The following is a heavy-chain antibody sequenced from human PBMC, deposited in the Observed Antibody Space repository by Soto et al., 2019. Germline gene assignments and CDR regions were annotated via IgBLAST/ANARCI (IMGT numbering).Heavy chain of an antibody. Sequence: SVKVSCKASGGTFSSYAISWVRQAPGQGLEWMGGIIPIFGTANYAQKFQGRVTITADESTSTAYMELSSLRSEDTAVYYCASPVERASAFDIGGQGRRVTVSS. J-gene: IGHJ3*02. V-gene: IGHV1-69*13. CDR3: ASPVERASAFDI. CDR2: IIPIFGTA. CDR1: GGTFSSYA. D-gene: IGHD2-15*01.